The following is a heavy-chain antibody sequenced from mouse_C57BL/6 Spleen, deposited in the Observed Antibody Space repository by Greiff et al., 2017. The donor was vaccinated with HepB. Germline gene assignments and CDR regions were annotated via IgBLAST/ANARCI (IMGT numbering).Heavy chain of an antibody. Sequence: LQESGAELVKPGASVKISCKASGYAFSSYWMNWVKQRPGKGLEWIGQIYPGDGDTNYNGKFKGKATLTADKSSSTAYMQLSSLTSEDSAVYFCARCGYDRDFDYWGQGTTLTVSS. D-gene: IGHD2-2*01. CDR1: GYAFSSYW. J-gene: IGHJ2*01. CDR2: IYPGDGDT. V-gene: IGHV1-80*01. CDR3: ARCGYDRDFDY.